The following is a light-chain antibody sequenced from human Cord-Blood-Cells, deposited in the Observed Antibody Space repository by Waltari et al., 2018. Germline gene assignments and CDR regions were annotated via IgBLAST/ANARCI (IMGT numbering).Light chain of an antibody. CDR3: QQCYSTPFT. J-gene: IGKJ3*01. CDR2: AAS. CDR1: QSISSY. Sequence: IQMTQSPSSLSASVRDRVTLTGLASQSISSYLYWYQQKPGKAPKLLIYAASSLQSGVPSRFSGSGSGTDFTLTISSLQPEDFATYYCQQCYSTPFTFGPGTKVDIK. V-gene: IGKV1-39*01.